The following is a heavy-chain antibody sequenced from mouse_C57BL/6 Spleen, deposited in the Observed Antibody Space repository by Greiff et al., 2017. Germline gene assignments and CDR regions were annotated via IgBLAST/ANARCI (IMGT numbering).Heavy chain of an antibody. J-gene: IGHJ2*01. CDR1: GYAFSSSW. Sequence: VQLQQSGPELVKPGASVKISCKASGYAFSSSWMNWVKQRPGKGLEWIGRIYPGDGDTNYNGKFKGKATLTADKSSSTAYMQRSSMTSEDSAVSFCARGIITTVVEYFDYWGQGTTLTVSS. V-gene: IGHV1-82*01. CDR2: IYPGDGDT. CDR3: ARGIITTVVEYFDY. D-gene: IGHD1-1*01.